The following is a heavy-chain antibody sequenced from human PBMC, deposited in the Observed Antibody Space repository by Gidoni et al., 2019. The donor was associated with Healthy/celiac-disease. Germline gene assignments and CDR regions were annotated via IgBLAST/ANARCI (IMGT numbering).Heavy chain of an antibody. Sequence: QVQLQESGPGLVKPSQTLSLPCTVSGGSISSGSYYWSWIRQPAGKGLEWIGRIYTSGSTNYNPSLKSRVTISVDTSKNQFSLKLSSVTAADTAVYYCAREGEQLVLHWGQGTLVTVSS. D-gene: IGHD6-6*01. CDR3: AREGEQLVLH. J-gene: IGHJ4*02. CDR1: GGSISSGSYY. CDR2: IYTSGST. V-gene: IGHV4-61*02.